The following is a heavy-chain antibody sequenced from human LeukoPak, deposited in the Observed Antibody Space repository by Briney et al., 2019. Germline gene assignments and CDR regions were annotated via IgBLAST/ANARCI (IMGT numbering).Heavy chain of an antibody. J-gene: IGHJ3*02. V-gene: IGHV1-18*04. D-gene: IGHD2-2*01. CDR1: GYTFTGHY. CDR2: ISDYNGNT. Sequence: EASVKVSCKASGYTFTGHYIHWVRQAPGQGLEGMGWISDYNGNTNYAQKLQGRVTMTTDTSTSTAYMELRSLRSDDTAVYYCARVFSIDAFDIWGQGTMVTVSS. CDR3: ARVFSIDAFDI.